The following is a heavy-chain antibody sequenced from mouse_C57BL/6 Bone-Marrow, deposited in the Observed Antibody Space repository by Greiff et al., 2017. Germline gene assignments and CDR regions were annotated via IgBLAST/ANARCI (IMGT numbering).Heavy chain of an antibody. CDR2: INPNNGGT. D-gene: IGHD1-1*02. J-gene: IGHJ3*01. CDR3: ARCGKGGVAY. V-gene: IGHV1-26*01. Sequence: EVQLQQSGPELVKPGASVKISCKASGYTFTDYYMNWVKQSHGKSLEWIRDINPNNGGTSYNQKFKGKATLTVDKSSRTAYMELRSLTSEDSAVYYCARCGKGGVAYWGQGTLVTVSA. CDR1: GYTFTDYY.